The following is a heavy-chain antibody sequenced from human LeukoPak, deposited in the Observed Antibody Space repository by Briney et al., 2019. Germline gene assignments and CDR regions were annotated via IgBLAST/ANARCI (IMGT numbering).Heavy chain of an antibody. Sequence: SQTLSLTCAISGDSVSSNSAAWTWIRQSPSRGLEWLGRTYYRSKWYNDYAVSVKSRITINPDTSKNQFSLKLSSVTAADTAVYYCARGRIRSNYPTIDYYYGMDVWGQGTTVTVSS. D-gene: IGHD5-12*01. CDR2: TYYRSKWYN. J-gene: IGHJ6*02. V-gene: IGHV6-1*01. CDR3: ARGRIRSNYPTIDYYYGMDV. CDR1: GDSVSSNSAA.